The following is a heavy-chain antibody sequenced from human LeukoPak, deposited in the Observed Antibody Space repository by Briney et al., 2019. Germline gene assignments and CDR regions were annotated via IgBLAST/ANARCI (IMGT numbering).Heavy chain of an antibody. Sequence: PSETLSLTCTVSGGSISSYYWSWIRQPPGKGLEWIGYIYYSGSTKYNPSLKSRVTISLDTSKNQFSLKLSSVTAADTAVYYCARGVVAAAGRTFDFWGQGTLVTVSS. CDR1: GGSISSYY. CDR2: IYYSGST. CDR3: ARGVVAAAGRTFDF. J-gene: IGHJ4*02. D-gene: IGHD6-13*01. V-gene: IGHV4-59*01.